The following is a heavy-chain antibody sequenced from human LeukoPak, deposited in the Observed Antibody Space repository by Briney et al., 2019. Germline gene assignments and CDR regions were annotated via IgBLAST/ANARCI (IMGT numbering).Heavy chain of an antibody. Sequence: PGGSLRLSCAASGLTFSSYGMSWVRQAPGKGLEWVSAISGSGGSTYYADSVKGRFTISRGNSKNTLYLQMNSLRAEDTAVYYCAKVEVDRMVRGVYDYWGQGTLVTVSS. J-gene: IGHJ4*02. V-gene: IGHV3-23*01. D-gene: IGHD3-10*01. CDR2: ISGSGGST. CDR3: AKVEVDRMVRGVYDY. CDR1: GLTFSSYG.